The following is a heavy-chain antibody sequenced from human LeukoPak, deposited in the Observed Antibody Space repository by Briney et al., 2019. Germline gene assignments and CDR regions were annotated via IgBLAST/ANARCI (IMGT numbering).Heavy chain of an antibody. J-gene: IGHJ6*02. V-gene: IGHV3-23*01. CDR2: ISGSGGST. CDR1: GFTFSSYA. D-gene: IGHD2-2*01. Sequence: EAGGSLRLSCAASGFTFSSYAMSWVRQAPGKGLEWVSAISGSGGSTYYADSVKGRFTISRDNSKNTLYLQMNSLRAEDTAVYYCAKDIPYCSSTSCYLYYYYGMDVWGQGTTVTVSS. CDR3: AKDIPYCSSTSCYLYYYYGMDV.